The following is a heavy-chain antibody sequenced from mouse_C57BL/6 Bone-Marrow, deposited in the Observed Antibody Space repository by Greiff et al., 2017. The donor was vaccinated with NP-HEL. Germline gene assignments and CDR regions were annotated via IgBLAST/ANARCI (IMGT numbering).Heavy chain of an antibody. V-gene: IGHV1-81*01. CDR1: GYTFTSYG. D-gene: IGHD1-1*01. CDR2: IYPRSGNT. CDR3: ARDRFITTVVDY. Sequence: VQLQESGAELARPGASVKLSCKASGYTFTSYGISWVKQRTGQGLEWIGEIYPRSGNTYYNEKFKGKATLTADKSSSTAYMELRSLTSEDSAVYFCARDRFITTVVDYWGQGTTLTVSS. J-gene: IGHJ2*01.